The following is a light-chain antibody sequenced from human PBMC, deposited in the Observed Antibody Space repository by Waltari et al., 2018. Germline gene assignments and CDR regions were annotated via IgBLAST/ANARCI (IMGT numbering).Light chain of an antibody. CDR1: QTISSW. Sequence: DIQMTQSPSTLSASVGDRVTLTCRASQTISSWLAWYQQKAGKAPKLLIYDASTLESGVPSRFSGSGSGTEFTLTISSLHPDDFATYYCQQYDSFSYTFGQGTKLEIK. J-gene: IGKJ2*01. CDR2: DAS. V-gene: IGKV1-5*01. CDR3: QQYDSFSYT.